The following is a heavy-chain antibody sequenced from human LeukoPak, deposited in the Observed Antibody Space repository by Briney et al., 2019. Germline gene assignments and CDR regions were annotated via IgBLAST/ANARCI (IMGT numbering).Heavy chain of an antibody. J-gene: IGHJ5*02. D-gene: IGHD3-16*01. CDR1: GGSISSSSYY. CDR3: ARRRTMITFGGVANWFDP. V-gene: IGHV4-39*01. Sequence: SETLSLTRTVSGGSISSSSYYWGWIRQPPGKGLEWIGSIYYSGSTYYNPSLKSRVTISVDTSKNQFSLKLSSVTAADTAVYYCARRRTMITFGGVANWFDPWGQGTLVTVSS. CDR2: IYYSGST.